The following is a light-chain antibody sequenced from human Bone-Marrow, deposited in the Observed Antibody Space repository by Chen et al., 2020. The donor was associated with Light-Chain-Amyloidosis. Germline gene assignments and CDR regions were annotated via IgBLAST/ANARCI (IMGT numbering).Light chain of an antibody. CDR2: DDS. J-gene: IGLJ3*02. V-gene: IGLV3-21*02. Sequence: SYVLTQSSSVSVAPGQTATIACGGNNIGSTRVHWYQQTPGQAPLLVVYDDSDRPSGIRERLSGSNAGNTSTLTISRVEAGDEADYYCQVWDRSSDRPVCGGGTKLTVL. CDR1: NIGSTR. CDR3: QVWDRSSDRPV.